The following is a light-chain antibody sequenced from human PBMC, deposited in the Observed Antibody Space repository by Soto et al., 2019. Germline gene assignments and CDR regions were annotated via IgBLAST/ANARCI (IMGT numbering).Light chain of an antibody. CDR1: XXLLHSNGYNY. J-gene: IGKJ5*01. CDR3: MQALQTPIT. V-gene: IGKV2-28*01. Sequence: MVMTHSPLALAGTRGDPASISGXCSXXLLHSNGYNYLDWYLQKPGQSPQLLIYLGSNRASGVPDRFSGSGSGTDFTLKISRVEAEDVGVYYCMQALQTPITFGQGTRLEIK. CDR2: LGS.